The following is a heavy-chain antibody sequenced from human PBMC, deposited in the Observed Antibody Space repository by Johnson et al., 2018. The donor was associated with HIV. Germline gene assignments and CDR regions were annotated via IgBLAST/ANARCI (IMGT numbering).Heavy chain of an antibody. V-gene: IGHV3-30-3*01. Sequence: QVQLVESGGGVVQPGRSLRLSCAASGFTFSSYAMHWVRQAPGKGLEWVAVISYDGSNKYYADSVKGRFTMSRDNSKNTIYLQTNSLRAEDTAVYYCALRDGYNYELDPVRHFDIWGQGTMVTVSS. CDR2: ISYDGSNK. CDR1: GFTFSSYA. CDR3: ALRDGYNYELDPVRHFDI. J-gene: IGHJ3*02. D-gene: IGHD5-24*01.